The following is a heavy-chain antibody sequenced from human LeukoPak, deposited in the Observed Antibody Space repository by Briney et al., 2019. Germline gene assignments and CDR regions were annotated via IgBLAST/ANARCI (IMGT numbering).Heavy chain of an antibody. D-gene: IGHD3-22*01. Sequence: SETLSLTCTVSGGSISSYYWSWIRQPPGKGLEWIGYIYYSGSTNYNPSLKSRVTISVDTSKNQFSLKLSPVTAADTAVYYCARLNYYDSSGYIGTFDYWGQGTLVTVSS. J-gene: IGHJ4*02. CDR1: GGSISSYY. CDR3: ARLNYYDSSGYIGTFDY. CDR2: IYYSGST. V-gene: IGHV4-59*01.